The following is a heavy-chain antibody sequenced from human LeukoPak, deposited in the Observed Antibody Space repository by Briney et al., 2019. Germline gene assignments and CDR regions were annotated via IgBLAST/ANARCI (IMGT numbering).Heavy chain of an antibody. D-gene: IGHD3-10*01. CDR3: ARDSIGYYGSGNFEY. CDR1: GGSISSSSYY. Sequence: PSETLSLTCTVSGGSISSSSYYWGWIRQHPEKGLEWIGNIDSSGNTYHNPSLKSRVTISVDTYKNEFSLKLSSVTAADTAVYYCARDSIGYYGSGNFEYWGQGTLVTVSS. V-gene: IGHV4-31*03. J-gene: IGHJ4*02. CDR2: IDSSGNT.